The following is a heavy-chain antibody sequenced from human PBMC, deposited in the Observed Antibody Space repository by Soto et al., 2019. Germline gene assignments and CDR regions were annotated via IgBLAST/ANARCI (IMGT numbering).Heavy chain of an antibody. D-gene: IGHD2-15*01. V-gene: IGHV4-34*01. CDR1: GGSFSGYY. Sequence: QVQLQQWGAGLLKPSETLSLTCAVYGGSFSGYYWSWIRQPPGKGLEWIGEINHSGSTNYNPSLKSRVTISVETSKNQFSLKLSSVTAADTAVYYCARGGYCSGGSCYPGNNWFDPWGQGTLVTVSS. CDR3: ARGGYCSGGSCYPGNNWFDP. CDR2: INHSGST. J-gene: IGHJ5*02.